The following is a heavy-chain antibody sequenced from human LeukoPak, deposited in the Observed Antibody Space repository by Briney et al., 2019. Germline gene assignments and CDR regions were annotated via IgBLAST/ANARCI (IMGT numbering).Heavy chain of an antibody. Sequence: GASVKVSCKASGYTFSGYYVHWMRQAPGQGLEWMGWINPNSGGTNYAQKFQGRVTMTRDTSISTAYMELSSLRSDDTAVYYCARDSGIAVPGSGDYWGQGTLVTVSS. V-gene: IGHV1-2*02. CDR3: ARDSGIAVPGSGDY. D-gene: IGHD6-19*01. CDR2: INPNSGGT. J-gene: IGHJ4*02. CDR1: GYTFSGYY.